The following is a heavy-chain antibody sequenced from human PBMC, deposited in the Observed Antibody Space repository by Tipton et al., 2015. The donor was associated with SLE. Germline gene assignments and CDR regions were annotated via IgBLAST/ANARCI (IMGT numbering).Heavy chain of an antibody. CDR3: TRDPRHCDY. D-gene: IGHD2-21*01. CDR1: GFTFSDYY. CDR2: IAGTSSFI. V-gene: IGHV3-11*04. J-gene: IGHJ4*02. Sequence: GSLRLSCAASGFTFSDYYMTWIRQALGKGLEWVSYIAGTSSFINYGDSVKGRFTVSRDNTRNVMYLQMNSLTVDDTAVYYCTRDPRHCDYWGRGTLVTVSS.